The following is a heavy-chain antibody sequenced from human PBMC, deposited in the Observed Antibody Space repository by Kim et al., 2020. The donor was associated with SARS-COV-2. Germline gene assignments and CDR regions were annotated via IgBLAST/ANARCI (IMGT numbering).Heavy chain of an antibody. J-gene: IGHJ4*02. CDR3: ARDLLLWVEEFSTAFAY. D-gene: IGHD3-10*01. V-gene: IGHV3-23*01. Sequence: GGSLRLSCAASGFTFNNYGMTWVRQAPGKGLEWVSSISGDGGTTSLADSVKGRLTISRDNSRNTLYLQMNSLTAEDTAVYYCARDLLLWVEEFSTAFAYWGQGTLVTVST. CDR2: ISGDGGTT. CDR1: GFTFNNYG.